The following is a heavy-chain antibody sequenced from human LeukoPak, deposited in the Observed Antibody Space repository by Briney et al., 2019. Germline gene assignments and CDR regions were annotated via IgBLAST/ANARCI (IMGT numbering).Heavy chain of an antibody. D-gene: IGHD3-10*01. CDR3: ARSVRFGELLPPRWFDP. V-gene: IGHV4-59*12. J-gene: IGHJ5*02. Sequence: SETLSPTCTVSGGSISSYYWSWIRQPPGKGLEWIGYIYYSGSTNYNPSLKSRVTISVDTSKNQFSLKLSSVTAADTAVYYCARSVRFGELLPPRWFDPWGQGTLVTVSS. CDR1: GGSISSYY. CDR2: IYYSGST.